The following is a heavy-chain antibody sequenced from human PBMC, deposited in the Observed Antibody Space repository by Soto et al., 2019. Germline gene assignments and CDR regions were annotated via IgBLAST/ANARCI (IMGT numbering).Heavy chain of an antibody. CDR3: AFQRRGHGLLLHRYFQH. CDR1: GGSFSGYY. Sequence: SETLSLTCAVYGGSFSGYYWSWIRQPPGKGLEWIGEINHSGSTNYNPSLKSRVTISVDTSKNQFSLKLSSVTAADTAVYYCAFQRRGHGLLLHRYFQHWGQGTLVTVS. CDR2: INHSGST. V-gene: IGHV4-34*01. D-gene: IGHD2-15*01. J-gene: IGHJ1*01.